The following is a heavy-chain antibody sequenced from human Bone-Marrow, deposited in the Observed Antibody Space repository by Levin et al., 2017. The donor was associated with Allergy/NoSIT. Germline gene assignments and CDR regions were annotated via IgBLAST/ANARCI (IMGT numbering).Heavy chain of an antibody. D-gene: IGHD3-10*01. J-gene: IGHJ3*02. V-gene: IGHV3-53*01. Sequence: GGSLRLSCAASGFTVSSNHMSWVRQAPGKGLAWVSLIYSGGRGYYADSVRGRFTIPRDNSKNTLYLQLNSLRAEDTAVYYCAIYGSGNDYSALDIWGQGTMVTVSS. CDR3: AIYGSGNDYSALDI. CDR2: IYSGGRG. CDR1: GFTVSSNH.